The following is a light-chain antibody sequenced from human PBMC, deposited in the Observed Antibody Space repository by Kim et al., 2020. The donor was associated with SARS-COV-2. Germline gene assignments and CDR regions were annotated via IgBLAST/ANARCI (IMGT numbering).Light chain of an antibody. CDR3: QQGHNFPWT. CDR1: QAISRW. CDR2: DIS. J-gene: IGKJ1*01. Sequence: DIQMTQSPSYVSASVGERVTITCRASQAISRWLAWYQQRPGKAPKLLIYDISSLQSGVPSRFSGSGSGTDFTLTISSLQPEDSATYYCQQGHNFPWTFGQGTKVDIK. V-gene: IGKV1-12*01.